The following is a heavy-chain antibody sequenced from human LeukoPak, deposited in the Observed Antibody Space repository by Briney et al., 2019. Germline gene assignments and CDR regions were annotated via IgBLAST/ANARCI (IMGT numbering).Heavy chain of an antibody. CDR2: IYYSGST. CDR1: GGSISSYY. CDR3: ARVRIAAAYYYYYMDV. D-gene: IGHD6-13*01. V-gene: IGHV4-59*01. J-gene: IGHJ6*03. Sequence: SETPSLTCTVSGGSISSYYWSWIRQPPGKGLEWIGYIYYSGSTNYNPSLKSRVTISVDTSENQYSLKLSSVTAADTAVYYCARVRIAAAYYYYYMDVWGKGTTVTVSS.